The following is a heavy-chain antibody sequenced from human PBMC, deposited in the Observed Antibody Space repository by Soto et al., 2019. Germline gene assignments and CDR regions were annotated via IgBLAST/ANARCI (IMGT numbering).Heavy chain of an antibody. D-gene: IGHD5-12*01. CDR1: GYTFTSYG. Sequence: QVQLVQSGAEVKKPGASVKVSCKASGYTFTSYGINWVRQAPGQGLEWMGWISANNGNTHYAQKLQGRVTMTTDTSTSTADRELRSLRSDDTAVYYCARVQSGYDFAYWGQGTLVTVSS. CDR2: ISANNGNT. V-gene: IGHV1-18*01. J-gene: IGHJ4*02. CDR3: ARVQSGYDFAY.